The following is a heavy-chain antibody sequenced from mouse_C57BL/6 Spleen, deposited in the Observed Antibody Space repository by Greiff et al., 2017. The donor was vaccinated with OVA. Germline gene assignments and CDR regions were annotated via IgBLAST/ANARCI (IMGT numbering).Heavy chain of an antibody. D-gene: IGHD3-2*02. CDR3: ARDASAAQALYAMDY. Sequence: EVHLVESGGGLVQSGRSLRLSCATSGFTFSDFYMEWVRQAPGKGLEWIAASRNKANDYTTEYSASVKGRFIVSRDTSQSILYLQMNALRAEDTAIYYCARDASAAQALYAMDYWGQGTSVTVSS. CDR2: SRNKANDYTT. CDR1: GFTFSDFY. J-gene: IGHJ4*01. V-gene: IGHV7-1*01.